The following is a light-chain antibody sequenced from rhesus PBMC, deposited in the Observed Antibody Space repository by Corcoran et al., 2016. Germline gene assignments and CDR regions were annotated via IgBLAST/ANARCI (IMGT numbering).Light chain of an antibody. J-gene: IGKJ2*01. CDR3: QQYNSAPYS. CDR2: YAK. V-gene: IGKV1-32*04. Sequence: DIQMSQSPSSLSASVGDRVTITCRASQGISRYLNWYKQKPGKAPKLLIDYAKSLTSGVPSRFSGIGSWTDFTLTISSLQPEDFSTYYCQQYNSAPYSFGQGTKVEIK. CDR1: QGISRY.